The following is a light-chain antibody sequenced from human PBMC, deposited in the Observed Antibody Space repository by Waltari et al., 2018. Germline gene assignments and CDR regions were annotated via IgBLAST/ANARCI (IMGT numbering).Light chain of an antibody. CDR1: SSNLGAGHD. CDR2: GNN. Sequence: QSVLTPPPSVSGAPGQRVTISCTGSSSNLGAGHDVHGHKSLPGRAPKLLSYGNNNRPSGVPDRFSGSMSGTSAALASTGLQAEDEADYYCHSYDRRLHYVFGTGTKVTVL. V-gene: IGLV1-40*01. CDR3: HSYDRRLHYV. J-gene: IGLJ1*01.